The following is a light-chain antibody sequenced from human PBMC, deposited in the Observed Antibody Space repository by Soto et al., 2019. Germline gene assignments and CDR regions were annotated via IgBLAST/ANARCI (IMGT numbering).Light chain of an antibody. V-gene: IGLV1-44*01. Sequence: QSVLTQPPSASGTPGQRVTISCSGSSSNIGDNTVNWYQQLPGTAPKLLIYTNNHRPSGGPDRFSGSKSGTSASLAISGLQSEDVADYYYAAWDHSLNGVVFGRGTQLTVL. CDR3: AAWDHSLNGVV. J-gene: IGLJ2*01. CDR1: SSNIGDNT. CDR2: TNN.